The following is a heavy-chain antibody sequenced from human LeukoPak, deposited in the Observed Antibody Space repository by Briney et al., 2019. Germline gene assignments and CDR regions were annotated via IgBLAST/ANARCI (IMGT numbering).Heavy chain of an antibody. J-gene: IGHJ4*02. Sequence: SETLSLTCAVSGGSISSGGYSWSWIQQPPGKGLEWIGYIYHSGSTYYNPSLKSRVTISVDRSKNQFSLKLSSVTAADTAVYYCARTDSSGYYYLSFDYWGQGTLVTVSS. CDR2: IYHSGST. CDR3: ARTDSSGYYYLSFDY. D-gene: IGHD3-22*01. V-gene: IGHV4-30-2*01. CDR1: GGSISSGGYS.